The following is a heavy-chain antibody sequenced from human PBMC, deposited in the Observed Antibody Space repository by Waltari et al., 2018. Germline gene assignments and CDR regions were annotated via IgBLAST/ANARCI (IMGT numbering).Heavy chain of an antibody. CDR1: GGTFSSYA. CDR2: IIPILGTA. Sequence: QVQLVQSGAEVKKPGSSVKVSCKASGGTFSSYAISWVRQAPGQGLEWMGGIIPILGTANYAKKCQGRVTITADESTSTAYMELSGLRSEDTAVYYCALSITIFGVVQYGMDVWGQGTTVTVSS. J-gene: IGHJ6*02. D-gene: IGHD3-3*01. V-gene: IGHV1-69*01. CDR3: ALSITIFGVVQYGMDV.